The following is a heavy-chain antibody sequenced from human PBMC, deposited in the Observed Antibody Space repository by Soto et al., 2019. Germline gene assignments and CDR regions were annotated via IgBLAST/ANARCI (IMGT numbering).Heavy chain of an antibody. D-gene: IGHD1-1*01. CDR2: ISSSNSTI. CDR3: ARDQARGVMEPTNYGMDV. Sequence: GSLRLSCAASGFTFSSYSMNWVRQAPGKGLEWVSYISSSNSTIYYAEYVKSQFTNSRDNAKNSLYLQMNSLRAEDTAVYYCARDQARGVMEPTNYGMDVWGQGT. V-gene: IGHV3-48*01. J-gene: IGHJ6*02. CDR1: GFTFSSYS.